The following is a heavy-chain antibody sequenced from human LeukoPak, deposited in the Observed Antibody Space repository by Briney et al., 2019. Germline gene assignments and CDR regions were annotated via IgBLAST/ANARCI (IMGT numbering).Heavy chain of an antibody. CDR1: GFTFSSYA. CDR2: ISGSGGST. Sequence: GGSLRLSCAASGFTFSSYAMSWVRQASGKGLEWVSAISGSGGSTYYADSVKGRFTISRDNSKDTLYLQMNSLRAEDTAVYYCSLSPTPDGMDVWGQGTTVTVSS. V-gene: IGHV3-23*01. CDR3: SLSPTPDGMDV. J-gene: IGHJ6*02. D-gene: IGHD2-15*01.